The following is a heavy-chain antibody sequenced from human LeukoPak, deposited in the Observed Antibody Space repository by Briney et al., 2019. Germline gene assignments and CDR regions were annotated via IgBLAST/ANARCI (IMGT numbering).Heavy chain of an antibody. CDR3: ARGKLLWFGGPKVGYFDL. CDR1: GFTFSSYS. Sequence: PGGSLRLSCAASGFTFSSYSMNWVRQAPGKGLEWVSSISSSSSYIYYADSVEGRFTISRDNAKNSLYLQMNSLRAEDTAVYYCARGKLLWFGGPKVGYFDLWGRGTLVTVSS. J-gene: IGHJ2*01. CDR2: ISSSSSYI. D-gene: IGHD3-10*01. V-gene: IGHV3-21*04.